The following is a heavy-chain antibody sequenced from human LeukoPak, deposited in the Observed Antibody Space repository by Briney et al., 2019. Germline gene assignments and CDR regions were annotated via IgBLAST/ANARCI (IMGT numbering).Heavy chain of an antibody. V-gene: IGHV3-23*01. Sequence: PGGSLRLSCAASGFTFSSYAMSWVRQAPGKGLEWVSAISGSGGSTYYADSVKGRFTISRDNSRNTLYLQMNSLRAEDTAVYYCAKEGGRGWYNWNDGHHLDYWGQGTLVTVSS. CDR3: AKEGGRGWYNWNDGHHLDY. J-gene: IGHJ4*02. CDR2: ISGSGGST. CDR1: GFTFSSYA. D-gene: IGHD1-1*01.